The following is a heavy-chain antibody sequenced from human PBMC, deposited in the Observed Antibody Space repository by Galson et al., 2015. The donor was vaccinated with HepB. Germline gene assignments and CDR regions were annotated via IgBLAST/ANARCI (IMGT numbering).Heavy chain of an antibody. J-gene: IGHJ5*02. D-gene: IGHD6-13*01. V-gene: IGHV3-33*06. CDR2: IWYDGSNK. Sequence: SLRLSCAASGFTFSSYGMHWVRQAPGKGLEWVAVIWYDGSNKYYADSVKGRFTISRDNSKNTLYLQMSSLRAEDTAVYYCVKDLSIAARFDPWGQGTLVTVSS. CDR3: VKDLSIAARFDP. CDR1: GFTFSSYG.